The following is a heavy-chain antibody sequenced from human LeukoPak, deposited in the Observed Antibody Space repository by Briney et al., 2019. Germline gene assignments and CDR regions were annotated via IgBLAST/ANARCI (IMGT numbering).Heavy chain of an antibody. Sequence: GGSLGLSCAASGFTFSSYAMSWVRQAPGKGLEWVSGISGSGGSRYYADSVKGRFTISRDNSKNTLYLQMNSLRAEDTAVYYCEKAADIVVVPSATFDPWGQGTLVTVSS. D-gene: IGHD2-2*01. CDR3: EKAADIVVVPSATFDP. CDR1: GFTFSSYA. CDR2: ISGSGGSR. V-gene: IGHV3-23*01. J-gene: IGHJ5*02.